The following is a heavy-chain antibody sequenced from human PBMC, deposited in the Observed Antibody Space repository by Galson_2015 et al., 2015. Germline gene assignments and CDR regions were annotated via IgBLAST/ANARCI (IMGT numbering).Heavy chain of an antibody. D-gene: IGHD6-6*01. J-gene: IGHJ6*02. Sequence: SLRLSCAASGFTFSSYAMHWVRQAPGKGLEWVAVISYDGSNKYYADSVKGRFTISRDNSKNTLYLQMNSLRAEDTAVYYCARALFRGYSSSYYYYGMDVWGQGTTVTVSS. V-gene: IGHV3-30-3*01. CDR3: ARALFRGYSSSYYYYGMDV. CDR1: GFTFSSYA. CDR2: ISYDGSNK.